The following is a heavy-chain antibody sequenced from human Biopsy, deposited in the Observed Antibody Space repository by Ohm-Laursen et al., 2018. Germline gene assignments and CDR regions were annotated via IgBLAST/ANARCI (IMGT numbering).Heavy chain of an antibody. J-gene: IGHJ6*02. CDR2: IYYSGST. V-gene: IGHV4-59*01. D-gene: IGHD2/OR15-2a*01. Sequence: SETLSFTCTVSGGSISSDSWSWIRQTPGKGLEWIGYIYYSGSTNYNPSLKSRVTISVDTSKNQFSLRLNSVTAADTAVYYCARATNSTGWPYYYFYGMDVWGQGTTVTVSS. CDR3: ARATNSTGWPYYYFYGMDV. CDR1: GGSISSDS.